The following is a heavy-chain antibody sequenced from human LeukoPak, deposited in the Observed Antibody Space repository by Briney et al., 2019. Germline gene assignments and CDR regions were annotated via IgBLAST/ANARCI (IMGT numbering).Heavy chain of an antibody. J-gene: IGHJ4*02. Sequence: GGSLRLSCAASGFPFTNYAMGWVRQAPGKGLEWVSGINGNGDSSYYADSVKGRFTISRDNSKSALYLQLNSLRAEDTAVYYCAKRDAYDSSGFSPLFDYWGQGALVTVSS. D-gene: IGHD3-22*01. CDR2: INGNGDSS. V-gene: IGHV3-23*01. CDR3: AKRDAYDSSGFSPLFDY. CDR1: GFPFTNYA.